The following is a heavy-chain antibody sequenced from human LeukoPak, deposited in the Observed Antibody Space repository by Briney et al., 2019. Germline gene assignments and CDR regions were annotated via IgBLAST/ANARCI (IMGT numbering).Heavy chain of an antibody. CDR1: GYTFTSYY. J-gene: IGHJ5*02. CDR2: IIPIFGTA. Sequence: GASVTVSCTASGYTFTSYYMHWVRQAPGQGLEWMGGIIPIFGTANYAQKFQGRVTITADESTSTAYMELSSLRSEDTAVYYCARGTPLDRVSHYNWFDPWGQGTLVTVSS. D-gene: IGHD1-1*01. V-gene: IGHV1-69*13. CDR3: ARGTPLDRVSHYNWFDP.